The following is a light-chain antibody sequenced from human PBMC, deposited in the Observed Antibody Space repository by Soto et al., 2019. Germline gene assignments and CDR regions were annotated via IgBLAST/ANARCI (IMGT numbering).Light chain of an antibody. V-gene: IGKV3-11*01. CDR3: RQRYNWPPT. CDR2: DAF. Sequence: TVLTQSPATLSLSPGERATLSCKASQSIGNSLGWFQQKPGQAPRLLIDDAFNRATGIPARVTGRGSGSDFPPPTRRLEPKNFGVYYFRQRYNWPPTFGGGTKGDIK. J-gene: IGKJ4*01. CDR1: QSIGNS.